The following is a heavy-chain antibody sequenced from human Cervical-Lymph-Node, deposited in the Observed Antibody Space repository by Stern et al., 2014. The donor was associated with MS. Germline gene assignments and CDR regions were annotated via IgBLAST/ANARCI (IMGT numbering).Heavy chain of an antibody. V-gene: IGHV3-30*18. CDR2: ISYDGGNK. D-gene: IGHD2-2*01. Sequence: VQLVESGGGVVQPGRSLRLSCAASGFTFSSYGMHWVRQAPGQGLEWVAVISYDGGNKSYADSVKGRFTISRDNSKNTLYLQMNSLRAEDTAVYYCAKAKAPIVVVPAAPGDYWGQGTLVTVSS. CDR1: GFTFSSYG. J-gene: IGHJ4*02. CDR3: AKAKAPIVVVPAAPGDY.